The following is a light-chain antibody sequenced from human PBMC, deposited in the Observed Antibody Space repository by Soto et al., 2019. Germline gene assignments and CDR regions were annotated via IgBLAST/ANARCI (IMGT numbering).Light chain of an antibody. CDR2: SNN. CDR3: AAWVDSLNASYV. Sequence: QSVLTQPPSASGTPGQRVTISCSGSSSNIGSNTVNWYQQLPGTAPKLLIYSNNQRPSGVPDRFSGSKSGTSASLAISGLQSEDEADYYCAAWVDSLNASYVFGTGTKLTVL. J-gene: IGLJ1*01. CDR1: SSNIGSNT. V-gene: IGLV1-44*01.